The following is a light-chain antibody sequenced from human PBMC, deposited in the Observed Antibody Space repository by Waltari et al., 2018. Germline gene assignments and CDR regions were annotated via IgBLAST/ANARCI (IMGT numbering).Light chain of an antibody. CDR2: GAS. CDR1: QSVRTN. CDR3: QQYNDWPYT. V-gene: IGKV3-15*01. Sequence: EIVMTQSPVTLSVSPGERAALSCRSSQSVRTNLAWDQQRPGQTPRLLIYGASTRGGENPARFSGSGSGTEFTLTISSLQSEDFAVYYCQQYNDWPYTFGQGTKLEI. J-gene: IGKJ2*01.